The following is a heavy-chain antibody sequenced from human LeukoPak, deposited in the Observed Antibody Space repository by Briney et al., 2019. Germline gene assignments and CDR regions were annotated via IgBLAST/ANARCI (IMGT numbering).Heavy chain of an antibody. V-gene: IGHV4-61*01. CDR1: GGSVSSNIYY. J-gene: IGHJ4*02. CDR3: AREDSSGYLGY. CDR2: TYYSGST. Sequence: PSETLSLTCTVSGGSVSSNIYYWNWIRQPPGKGLEWIGYTYYSGSTNYNPSLKSRVTISVDTSKNQFSLKLTSLTAADTAVYYCAREDSSGYLGYWGQGTLVTVSS. D-gene: IGHD3-22*01.